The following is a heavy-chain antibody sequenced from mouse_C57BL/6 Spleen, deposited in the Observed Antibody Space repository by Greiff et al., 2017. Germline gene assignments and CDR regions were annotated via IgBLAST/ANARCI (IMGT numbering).Heavy chain of an antibody. V-gene: IGHV1-59*01. D-gene: IGHD3-1*01. Sequence: VQLQQPGAELVRPGTSVKLSCKASGYTFTSYWMHWVKQRPGQGLEWIGVIDPSDNYTNYNQKFKGKATLTVDTSSSTAYMQLSSLTSEDSAVYYCARGGQLGPFDYWGQGTTLTVSS. J-gene: IGHJ2*01. CDR1: GYTFTSYW. CDR2: IDPSDNYT. CDR3: ARGGQLGPFDY.